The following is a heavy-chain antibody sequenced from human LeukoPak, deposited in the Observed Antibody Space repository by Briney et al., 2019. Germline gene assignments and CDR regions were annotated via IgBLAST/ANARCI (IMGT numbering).Heavy chain of an antibody. CDR1: GGSISSYY. Sequence: SETLSLTRTVSGGSISSYYWSWLRQPPGKGLEWIGYIYYSGSTNYNPSLKSRVPISVDTSKNQFSLKLSSVTAADTAVYYCARVVAARTYYMDVWGKGTTVTVSS. CDR2: IYYSGST. V-gene: IGHV4-59*01. J-gene: IGHJ6*03. CDR3: ARVVAARTYYMDV. D-gene: IGHD6-6*01.